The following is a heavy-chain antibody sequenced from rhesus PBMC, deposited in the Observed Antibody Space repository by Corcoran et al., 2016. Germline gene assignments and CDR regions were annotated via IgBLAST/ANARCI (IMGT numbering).Heavy chain of an antibody. CDR3: ASLRSSSWSFDY. Sequence: QVQLQESGPGLVKPSETLSLTCAVSGGSITGYYWNWLRTPPGKGLVWIGYIGGSSGSTYYNPSLKSRVTISTDTSKNQFSLKLSSVTAADTAVYYCASLRSSSWSFDYWGQGVLVTVSS. D-gene: IGHD6-13*01. J-gene: IGHJ4*01. CDR2: IGGSSGST. V-gene: IGHV4-165*02. CDR1: GGSITGYY.